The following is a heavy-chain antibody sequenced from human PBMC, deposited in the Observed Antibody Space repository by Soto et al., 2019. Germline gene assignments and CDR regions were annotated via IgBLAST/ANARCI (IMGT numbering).Heavy chain of an antibody. Sequence: ASVKVSCKASGYTFTTYYMQWVRQAPGQGLEWMGILNPNGGCTNYAQKFQGWVTMTRDTSISTAYMELSRLRSDDTAVYYCATTRKYYYDSSGYDAFDIWGQGTMVTVSS. D-gene: IGHD3-22*01. CDR3: ATTRKYYYDSSGYDAFDI. J-gene: IGHJ3*02. CDR2: LNPNGGCT. CDR1: GYTFTTYY. V-gene: IGHV1-2*04.